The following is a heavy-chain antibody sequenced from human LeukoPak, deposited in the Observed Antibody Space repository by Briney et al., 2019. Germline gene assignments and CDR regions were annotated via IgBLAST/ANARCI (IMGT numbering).Heavy chain of an antibody. Sequence: GGSLRLSCAASGFTFSSYAMSWVRQAPGKGLEWVSGISGSDGSTYYADSVKGRFTISRDNAKNSLYLQMNSLRAEDTAVYYCAELGITMIGGVWGKGTTVTISS. V-gene: IGHV3-23*01. CDR2: ISGSDGST. CDR3: AELGITMIGGV. D-gene: IGHD3-10*02. J-gene: IGHJ6*04. CDR1: GFTFSSYA.